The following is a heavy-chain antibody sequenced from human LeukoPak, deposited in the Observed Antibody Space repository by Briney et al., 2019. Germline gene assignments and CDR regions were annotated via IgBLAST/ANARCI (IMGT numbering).Heavy chain of an antibody. D-gene: IGHD5-12*01. CDR2: INHSGST. J-gene: IGHJ4*02. CDR3: ARALVATKPFDY. Sequence: PSETLSLTCAVYGGSFSGYYWSWIRQPPGKGLEWIGEINHSGSTNYNPSLKSRVTISVDTSKNQFSLKLNSVTAADTAVYYCARALVATKPFDYWGQGTLVTVSS. V-gene: IGHV4-34*01. CDR1: GGSFSGYY.